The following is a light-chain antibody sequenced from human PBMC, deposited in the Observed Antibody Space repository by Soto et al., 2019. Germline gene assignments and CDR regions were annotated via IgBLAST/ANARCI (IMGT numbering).Light chain of an antibody. CDR3: LQSYNYPRT. J-gene: IGKJ1*01. Sequence: DIQMTQSPSTLSASVGDRVTITCRASQSISSWLAWYQQKPGKAPKLLIYKASTLKSGVPSRFSGSGSGTEFTLTISSLQPDDFATYYCLQSYNYPRTFGQGTKVDIK. V-gene: IGKV1-5*03. CDR1: QSISSW. CDR2: KAS.